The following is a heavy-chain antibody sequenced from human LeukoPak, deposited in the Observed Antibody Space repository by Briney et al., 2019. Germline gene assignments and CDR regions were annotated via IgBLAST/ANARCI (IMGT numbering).Heavy chain of an antibody. CDR3: ARGYYYDSGTRGDYFDY. J-gene: IGHJ4*02. CDR1: GFTLSSYA. D-gene: IGHD3-10*01. CDR2: ISYDVSNK. V-gene: IGHV3-30-3*01. Sequence: GGSLRLSCAASGFTLSSYAMHWVRQAPGKGLEWVAVISYDVSNKYYADSVKGRFTISRDNSKNTLYLQMNSLRAEDTAVYYCARGYYYDSGTRGDYFDYWGQGTLVSVSS.